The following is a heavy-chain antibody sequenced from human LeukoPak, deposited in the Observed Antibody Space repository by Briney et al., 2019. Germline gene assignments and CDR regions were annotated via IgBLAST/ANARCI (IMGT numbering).Heavy chain of an antibody. J-gene: IGHJ4*02. CDR2: IKQDGSEK. D-gene: IGHD3-3*01. Sequence: GGSLRLSCAASGFTFSSYWMSWVRQAPGKGLEWVANIKQDGSEKYYVDSVKGRFTISGDNAKNSLYLQMNSLRAEDTAVYYCARDPYYDFWSGYYRVDYWGQGTLVTVSS. V-gene: IGHV3-7*01. CDR3: ARDPYYDFWSGYYRVDY. CDR1: GFTFSSYW.